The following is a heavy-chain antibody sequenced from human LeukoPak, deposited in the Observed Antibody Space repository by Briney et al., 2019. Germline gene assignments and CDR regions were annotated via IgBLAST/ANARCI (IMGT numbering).Heavy chain of an antibody. J-gene: IGHJ4*02. CDR1: GSSINSVYS. CDR3: ASYKTYYDSSGHPLDY. V-gene: IGHV4-38-2*02. D-gene: IGHD3-22*01. Sequence: SEALSLTCTVFGSSINSVYSWGWIRQPPGKGLEWIGSIYHNGNTYYNSSLKSRVTISVHTSENQFSLKLSSVTAADTAVYYCASYKTYYDSSGHPLDYWGQGALVTVSS. CDR2: IYHNGNT.